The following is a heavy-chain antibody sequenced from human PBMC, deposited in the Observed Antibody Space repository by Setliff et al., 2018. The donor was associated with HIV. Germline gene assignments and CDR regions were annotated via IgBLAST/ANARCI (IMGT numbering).Heavy chain of an antibody. CDR3: ARGGNLWSGELYSFDY. Sequence: GESLKISCKGSGDSFTSSWIGWVRQMPGKGLEWMGIINPDDSDTIYSPSFQGQVTMSVDKSISTAYLQWSSLKASDTAMYYCARGGNLWSGELYSFDYWGQGTLVTVSS. J-gene: IGHJ4*02. D-gene: IGHD3-10*01. CDR2: INPDDSDT. CDR1: GDSFTSSW. V-gene: IGHV5-51*01.